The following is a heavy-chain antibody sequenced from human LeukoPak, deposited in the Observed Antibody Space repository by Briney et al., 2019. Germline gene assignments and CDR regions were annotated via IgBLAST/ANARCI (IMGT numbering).Heavy chain of an antibody. J-gene: IGHJ4*02. CDR1: GFSLSNYA. D-gene: IGHD2-15*01. CDR3: AKAPATSCRGAFCYPRDS. V-gene: IGHV3-23*01. Sequence: GGTLRLSCAVSGFSLSNYAMSWLRQAPGKGLEWVAATSSSDDGKYHAGSVRGLFTISRDNFRNTVYQQMKNVRSEEAARYYCAKAPATSCRGAFCYPRDSWGQETLVTVSS. CDR2: TSSSDDGK.